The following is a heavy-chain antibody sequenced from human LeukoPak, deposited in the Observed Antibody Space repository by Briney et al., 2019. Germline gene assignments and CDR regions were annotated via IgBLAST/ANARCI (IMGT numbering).Heavy chain of an antibody. CDR2: IYANGNT. J-gene: IGHJ4*02. Sequence: TGGSLRLSCATSGFTVSTSYVTWVRQAPGKGLEWVSLIYANGNTYYADSVKGRFTISRDISKNMLYLEMNSLRAEDTAVYNCARAVVVGATTLYFDYWGPGTLVTVSS. V-gene: IGHV3-66*01. D-gene: IGHD1-26*01. CDR1: GFTVSTSY. CDR3: ARAVVVGATTLYFDY.